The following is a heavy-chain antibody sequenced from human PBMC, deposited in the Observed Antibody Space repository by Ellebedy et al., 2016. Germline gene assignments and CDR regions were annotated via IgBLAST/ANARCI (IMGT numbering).Heavy chain of an antibody. CDR3: ARDGSEWSRDY. D-gene: IGHD3-3*01. CDR1: GFTFSIAG. J-gene: IGHJ4*02. V-gene: IGHV3-21*01. CDR2: IVFSGTAT. Sequence: GGSLRLXXAASGFTFSIAGMTWVRQAPGKGLEWVATIVFSGTATYYADSVKGRFIIPRDNTKNSLFLQMNSLGVEDTAVYYCARDGSEWSRDYWGQGTLVTVSS.